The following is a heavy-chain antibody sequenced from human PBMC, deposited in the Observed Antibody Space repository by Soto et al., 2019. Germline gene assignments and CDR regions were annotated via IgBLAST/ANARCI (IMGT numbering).Heavy chain of an antibody. CDR2: IKSKTDGGTT. J-gene: IGHJ3*02. CDR1: GFTFSNAW. Sequence: GGSLRLSCAASGFTFSNAWMSWVRQAPGKGLEWVGRIKSKTDGGTTDYAAPVKGRFTISRDDSKNTLYLQMNSLKASDTAMYYCTSWGDTAMVLRDDDAFDIWGQGTMVTVSS. CDR3: TSWGDTAMVLRDDDAFDI. V-gene: IGHV3-15*01. D-gene: IGHD5-18*01.